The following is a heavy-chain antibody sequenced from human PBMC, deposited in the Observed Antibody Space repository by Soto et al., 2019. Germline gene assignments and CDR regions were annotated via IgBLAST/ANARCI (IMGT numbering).Heavy chain of an antibody. J-gene: IGHJ5*02. CDR3: ARGITLIQGARYYWFDP. CDR1: GASISSVSYY. V-gene: IGHV4-39*01. CDR2: IYYSGSA. D-gene: IGHD3-10*01. Sequence: SETLSLTCSVSGASISSVSYYWGWIRQPPGKGLEWIGSIYYSGSAYYSPSLKSRVTMPVDTSKNQLSLELRSVTAADTAVYYCARGITLIQGARYYWFDPWGQGALVTVS.